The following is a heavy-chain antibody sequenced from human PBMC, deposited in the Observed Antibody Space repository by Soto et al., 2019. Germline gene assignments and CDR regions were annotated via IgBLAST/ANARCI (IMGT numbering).Heavy chain of an antibody. Sequence: PSETLSLTCAIYGGSSSGFYWSWIRQPPGKGLEWIGEINDSGTTNYNPSLKSRVTISADTSKTHFSLRLTSVTAADTAVYYCARETSQNVYSHYGMDVWGQGTTVTVSS. CDR2: INDSGTT. CDR3: ARETSQNVYSHYGMDV. V-gene: IGHV4-34*01. CDR1: GGSSSGFY. J-gene: IGHJ6*02.